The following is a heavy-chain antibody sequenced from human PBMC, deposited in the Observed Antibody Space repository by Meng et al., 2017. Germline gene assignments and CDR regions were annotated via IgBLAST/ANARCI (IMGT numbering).Heavy chain of an antibody. D-gene: IGHD2-8*01. CDR1: GGTFSRSA. Sequence: QAALVQRAAEVKKPGSSVMVYCKAYGGTFSRSAIIWVRQAPGQGLEWMGGIIPIFGTANYAQKFQGRVTITADESTSTAYMELSSLRSEDTAVYYCASPYCTNGVCSPEYWGQGTLVTVSS. CDR2: IIPIFGTA. V-gene: IGHV1-69*01. J-gene: IGHJ4*02. CDR3: ASPYCTNGVCSPEY.